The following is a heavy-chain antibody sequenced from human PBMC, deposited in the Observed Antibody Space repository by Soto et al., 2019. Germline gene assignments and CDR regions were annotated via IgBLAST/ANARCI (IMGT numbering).Heavy chain of an antibody. Sequence: QVQLVQSGAEVKKPGSSVKVSCKASGGTFSSYAISWVRQAPGQGLEWMGGIIPIFGTANYAQKFQGRVTITADESTRTAYMELSSLRSEDTAVYYCARSLMAQALYGCNPRGMDVWGQGTTVTVSS. V-gene: IGHV1-69*01. J-gene: IGHJ6*02. CDR1: GGTFSSYA. D-gene: IGHD2-2*02. CDR2: IIPIFGTA. CDR3: ARSLMAQALYGCNPRGMDV.